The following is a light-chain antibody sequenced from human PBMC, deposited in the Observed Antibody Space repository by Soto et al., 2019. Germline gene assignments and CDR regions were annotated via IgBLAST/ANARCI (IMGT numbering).Light chain of an antibody. Sequence: EIVLTQSPATLSLSPGQRATLSCRASQSVSSYLAWYQHKPGQAPRRLIYDASNRATGIPARFSGSGSGTDFTLTISSLEPEDFAVYYCQQRSNWPPVTFGQGTKLEIK. CDR2: DAS. CDR3: QQRSNWPPVT. V-gene: IGKV3-11*01. CDR1: QSVSSY. J-gene: IGKJ2*01.